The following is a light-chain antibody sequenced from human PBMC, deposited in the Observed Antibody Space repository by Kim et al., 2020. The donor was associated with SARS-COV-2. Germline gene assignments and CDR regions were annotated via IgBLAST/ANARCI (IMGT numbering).Light chain of an antibody. Sequence: RAVSPGATATRSCSASQSGGSSWAWYQQRPGQAPRLHAQDTSHRATGIPGRFSVSGSGSAFTITSSDLEADDFAVYYCHQRGNRPFGQGTKVDIK. CDR2: DTS. CDR3: HQRGNRP. V-gene: IGKV3-11*01. J-gene: IGKJ1*01. CDR1: QSGGSS.